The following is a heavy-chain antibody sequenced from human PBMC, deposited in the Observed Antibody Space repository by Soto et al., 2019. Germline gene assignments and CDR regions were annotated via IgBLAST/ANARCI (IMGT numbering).Heavy chain of an antibody. CDR1: GGSISSGGYY. Sequence: QVQLQESGPGLVKPSQTLSLTCTVSGGSISSGGYYWSWIRQHPGKGLEWIGYIYYSGSTYYNPSLQSRVTISVDTSKNQFSLKLSSVTAADTAVYYCARGGHYDSSGYFDTLWFDPWGQGTLVTVSS. J-gene: IGHJ5*02. CDR3: ARGGHYDSSGYFDTLWFDP. V-gene: IGHV4-31*03. CDR2: IYYSGST. D-gene: IGHD3-22*01.